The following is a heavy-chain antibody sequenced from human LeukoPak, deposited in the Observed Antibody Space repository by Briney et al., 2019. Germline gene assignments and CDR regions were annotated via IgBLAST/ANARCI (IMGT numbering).Heavy chain of an antibody. D-gene: IGHD4-17*01. CDR1: GFTFSSYG. Sequence: GGSLRLSCAASGFTFSSYGMHWVRQAPAKGLEWVAIISYDGSNKYYADSVRGRFTISRDNSKNTLYLQMNSLGAEDTAVYYCAKSTTVTQRGYFDYWGQGTLVTVSS. V-gene: IGHV3-30*18. CDR2: ISYDGSNK. J-gene: IGHJ4*02. CDR3: AKSTTVTQRGYFDY.